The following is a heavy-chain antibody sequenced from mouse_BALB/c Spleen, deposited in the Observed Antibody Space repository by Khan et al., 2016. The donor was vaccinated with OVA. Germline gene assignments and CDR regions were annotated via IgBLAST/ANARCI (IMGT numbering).Heavy chain of an antibody. CDR1: GYTFTTYS. Sequence: VQLQQSGAELAKPGASVKMSCKASGYTFTTYSMHWVKQRPGQGLEWIGYINPTSGYTDYNEKFKDRATLSADKSSSTAYMQLSSLTSEDSAVYYCTRDRIDYWGQGTTLTVSS. J-gene: IGHJ2*01. CDR3: TRDRIDY. V-gene: IGHV1-4*01. CDR2: INPTSGYT.